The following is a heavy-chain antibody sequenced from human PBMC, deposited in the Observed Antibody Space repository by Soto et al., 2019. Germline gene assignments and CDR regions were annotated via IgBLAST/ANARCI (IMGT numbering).Heavy chain of an antibody. Sequence: QVQLVESGGGLVKPGGSLRLSCAASGFTFSDYYMSWIRQAPGKGLEWVSYISSSSSYTNYADSVKGRFTISRDNAKNSLYLQMNSLRAEDTAVYYCARDQEYCSGGSCYSEGHFDYWGQGTLVTVSS. CDR3: ARDQEYCSGGSCYSEGHFDY. V-gene: IGHV3-11*06. CDR2: ISSSSSYT. J-gene: IGHJ4*02. D-gene: IGHD2-15*01. CDR1: GFTFSDYY.